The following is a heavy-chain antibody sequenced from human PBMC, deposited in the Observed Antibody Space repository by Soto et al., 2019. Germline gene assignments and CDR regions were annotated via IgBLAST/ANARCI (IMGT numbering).Heavy chain of an antibody. CDR2: INSDGSST. CDR1: GFTFSSYW. CDR3: ARDFDCANGACYTGYYYYGLDV. V-gene: IGHV3-74*01. D-gene: IGHD2-8*01. J-gene: IGHJ6*02. Sequence: PAGSMRLSCAASGFTFSSYWMHWVRQAPWKGLVWVSRINSDGSSTTYADSVKGRFTISRDNAKNTLYLQVNSVRVEDTAVYYCARDFDCANGACYTGYYYYGLDVWGLGTTVTGSS.